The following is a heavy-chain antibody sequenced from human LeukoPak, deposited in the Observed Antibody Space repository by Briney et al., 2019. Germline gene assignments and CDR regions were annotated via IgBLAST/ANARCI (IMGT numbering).Heavy chain of an antibody. D-gene: IGHD6-13*01. Sequence: SETLSLTCTVSGDSVSSSDYYWLWLRQPPGRGLEWIGTVSYNGITYYPPSLQSRLSLSIDTPKNQFFLPLTSLTAADMAVYYCPSISSWYRFDFWGQGTLVTVPS. CDR1: GDSVSSSDYY. CDR3: PSISSWYRFDF. J-gene: IGHJ5*01. CDR2: VSYNGIT. V-gene: IGHV4-39*01.